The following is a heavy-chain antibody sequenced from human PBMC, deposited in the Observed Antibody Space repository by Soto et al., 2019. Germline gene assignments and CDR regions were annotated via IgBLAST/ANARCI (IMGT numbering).Heavy chain of an antibody. D-gene: IGHD7-27*01. V-gene: IGHV3-66*02. CDR3: PRGKTGSLNWYCDL. J-gene: IGHJ2*01. CDR1: GFTVSSNY. CDR2: IYSGGST. Sequence: GGSLRLSCAASGFTVSSNYMSWVRQAPGKGLEWVSVIYSGGSTYYADSVKGRFTISRDNSKNTLYLQMNSLRAEDTAVYYCPRGKTGSLNWYCDLWGRGTLVTVSS.